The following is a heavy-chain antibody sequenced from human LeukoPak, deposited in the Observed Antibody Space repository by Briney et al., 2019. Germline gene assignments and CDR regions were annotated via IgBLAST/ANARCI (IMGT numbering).Heavy chain of an antibody. J-gene: IGHJ4*02. D-gene: IGHD4-17*01. CDR2: IVVGSGNT. CDR1: GFTFTSSA. CDR3: AARPWGNYGDYSED. V-gene: IGHV1-58*01. Sequence: SVKDSCKASGFTFTSSAVQWVRQARGQRLEWIGWIVVGSGNTNYAQKFQERVTITRDMSTSTAYMELSSLRSEDTAVYYCAARPWGNYGDYSEDWGQGTLVTVSS.